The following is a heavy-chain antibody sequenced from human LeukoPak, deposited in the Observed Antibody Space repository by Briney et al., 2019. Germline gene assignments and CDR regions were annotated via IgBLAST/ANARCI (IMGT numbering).Heavy chain of an antibody. CDR1: GGSISSSSYY. CDR2: IYYTGST. V-gene: IGHV4-39*07. Sequence: SETLSLTCTVSGGSISSSSYYWGWIRQPPGKGLEWIGSIYYTGSTYYNPSLKSRVTMSVDTSKNQFSLKLSSVTAADTAVYYCARDLGYCSGGSCSRFDYWGQGTLVTVSS. D-gene: IGHD2-15*01. J-gene: IGHJ4*02. CDR3: ARDLGYCSGGSCSRFDY.